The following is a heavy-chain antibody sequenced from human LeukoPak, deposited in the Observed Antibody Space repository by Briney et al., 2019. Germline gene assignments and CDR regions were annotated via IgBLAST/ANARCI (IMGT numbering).Heavy chain of an antibody. CDR3: VKDPEAGPAVYAEYFHH. CDR1: GFTFSSYA. D-gene: IGHD6-19*01. J-gene: IGHJ1*01. Sequence: PGGSLRLSCSASGFTFSSYAMHWVRQAPGKGLEYVSAISSNGGSTYYADSVKGRFTISRDNSKNTLYLQMSSLRAEDTALYYCVKDPEAGPAVYAEYFHHWGQGTLVTVSS. V-gene: IGHV3-64D*06. CDR2: ISSNGGST.